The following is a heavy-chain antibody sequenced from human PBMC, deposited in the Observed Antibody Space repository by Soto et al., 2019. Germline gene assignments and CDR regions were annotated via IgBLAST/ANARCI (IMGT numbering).Heavy chain of an antibody. CDR3: ARAFEGPPPDAFDT. CDR1: GGSISSGGYY. Sequence: SETLSLTCTVSGGSISSGGYYWSWIRQHPGKGLEWIGYIYYSGSTYYNPSLKSRVTISVDTSKNQFSLKLSSVTAADTAVYYCARAFEGPPPDAFDTWGLGTMVTIS. V-gene: IGHV4-31*03. J-gene: IGHJ3*02. CDR2: IYYSGST.